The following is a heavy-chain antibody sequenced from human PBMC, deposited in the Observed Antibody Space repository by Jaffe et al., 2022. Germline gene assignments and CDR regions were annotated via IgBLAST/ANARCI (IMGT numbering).Heavy chain of an antibody. CDR1: GYSLNELS. V-gene: IGHV1-24*01. CDR3: TSDRWSNDILTGYVSFDV. CDR2: FDPEETET. Sequence: QDQLAQSGAEVKKPGASVKVSCKVSGYSLNELSIHWVRQAPGKGLEWMGGFDPEETETTYADKFQGRVTMTEDTSTDTAYMELSSLTSEDTAVYFCTSDRWSNDILTGYVSFDVWGQGTMVTVSS. D-gene: IGHD3-9*01. J-gene: IGHJ3*01.